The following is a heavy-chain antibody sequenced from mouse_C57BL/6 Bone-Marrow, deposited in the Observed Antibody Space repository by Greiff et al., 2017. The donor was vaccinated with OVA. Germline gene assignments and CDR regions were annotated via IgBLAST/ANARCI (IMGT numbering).Heavy chain of an antibody. Sequence: EVKLMESGGDLVKPGGSLKLSCAASGFTFSSYGMSWVRQTPDKRLEWVATISSGGSYTYYPESVKGRFTISRDNAKNNLYLQVSSLKSEDTAMYYCARGFYAMDYWGQGTSVTVSS. J-gene: IGHJ4*01. CDR2: ISSGGSYT. CDR1: GFTFSSYG. CDR3: ARGFYAMDY. V-gene: IGHV5-6*01.